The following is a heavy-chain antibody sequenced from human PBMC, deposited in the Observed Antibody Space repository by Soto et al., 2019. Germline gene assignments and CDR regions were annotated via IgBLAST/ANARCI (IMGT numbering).Heavy chain of an antibody. D-gene: IGHD6-6*01. CDR2: INWDGDFL. CDR3: ALGSSSSLYSLNY. J-gene: IGHJ4*02. V-gene: IGHV3-9*01. CDR1: GITFDDFA. Sequence: GGSLRLSCAASGITFDDFAMHWVRQAPGKGLEWVSGINWDGDFLDYADSVKGRLTISRDKAKNSLYLQMSSLRREDTALYFCALGSSSSLYSLNYWGQGTLVTVSS.